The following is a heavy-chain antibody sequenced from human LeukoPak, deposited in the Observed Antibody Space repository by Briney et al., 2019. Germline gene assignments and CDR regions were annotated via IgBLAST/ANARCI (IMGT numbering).Heavy chain of an antibody. V-gene: IGHV1-2*04. J-gene: IGHJ3*02. CDR2: INPNSGGT. Sequence: ASVKVSCKASGYTFTGYYMHWVRQAPGQGLEWMGWINPNSGGTNYAQKLQGWVTMTRDTSISTAYMELSRLRSDDTAVYYCARYVSGADAFDIWGQGTMVTVSS. CDR3: ARYVSGADAFDI. D-gene: IGHD5-12*01. CDR1: GYTFTGYY.